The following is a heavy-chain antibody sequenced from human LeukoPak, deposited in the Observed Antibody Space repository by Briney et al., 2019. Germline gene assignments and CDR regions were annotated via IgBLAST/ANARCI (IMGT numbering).Heavy chain of an antibody. CDR2: IYSGGST. CDR3: AKEPKRMGYYYGMDV. V-gene: IGHV3-53*05. D-gene: IGHD2-15*01. Sequence: GGSLRLSCAASGFTVSSNYMSWVRQAPGKGLEWVSVIYSGGSTYYADSVKGRFTISRDNSKNTLYLQMNSLRAEDTAVYYCAKEPKRMGYYYGMDVWGQGTTVTVSS. J-gene: IGHJ6*02. CDR1: GFTVSSNY.